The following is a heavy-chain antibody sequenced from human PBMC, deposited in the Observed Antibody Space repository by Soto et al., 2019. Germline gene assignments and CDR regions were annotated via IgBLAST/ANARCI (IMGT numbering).Heavy chain of an antibody. D-gene: IGHD5-18*01. J-gene: IGHJ4*02. V-gene: IGHV3-64*04. CDR3: ARDPGYSYGPPDY. CDR1: GFTFSSYA. Sequence: PGGSLRLSCAASGFTFSSYAMHWVRQAPGKGLEYVSVISSNGGSTDYADSVKGRFTISRDNAKNSLYLQMNSLRDEDTAVYYCARDPGYSYGPPDYWGQGTLVTVSS. CDR2: ISSNGGST.